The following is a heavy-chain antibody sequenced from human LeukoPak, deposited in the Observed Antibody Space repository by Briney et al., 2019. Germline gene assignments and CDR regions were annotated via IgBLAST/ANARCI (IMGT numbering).Heavy chain of an antibody. D-gene: IGHD1-26*01. CDR3: ARGGSYLSAFDI. V-gene: IGHV3-23*01. CDR2: ISGSGIST. CDR1: GFTFSDYG. J-gene: IGHJ3*02. Sequence: GGSLRLSCAAAGFTFSDYGMNWVHQAPGKGLEWVPGISGSGISTYYADSVKGRFTISRDNSKNTLYLQMNSLRVEDTAVYYCARGGSYLSAFDIWGQGTMVTVSS.